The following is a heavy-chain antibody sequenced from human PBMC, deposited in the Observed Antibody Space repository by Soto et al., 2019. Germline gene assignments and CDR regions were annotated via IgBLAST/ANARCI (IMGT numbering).Heavy chain of an antibody. Sequence: QVQLVQSGAEVKKPGASVKVSCKASGYTFTSYDNNWVRQATGQGLEWMGWMNPNSGNTGYAQKFQGRVTMTRNTSISTAYMELSSLRSEDTAVYYFARERSAAGTGWFDPWGQGTLVTVSS. CDR3: ARERSAAGTGWFDP. J-gene: IGHJ5*02. CDR2: MNPNSGNT. CDR1: GYTFTSYD. V-gene: IGHV1-8*01. D-gene: IGHD6-13*01.